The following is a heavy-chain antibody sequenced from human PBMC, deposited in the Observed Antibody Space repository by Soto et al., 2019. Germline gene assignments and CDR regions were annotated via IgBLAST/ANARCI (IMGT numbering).Heavy chain of an antibody. J-gene: IGHJ3*02. V-gene: IGHV4-59*01. CDR1: GGSISSYY. CDR3: ARGAFDI. CDR2: IYYSGST. Sequence: QVQLQESGPGLVKPSETLSLTCTVSGGSISSYYWSWIRQPPGKGLEWIGYIYYSGSTNYNPSLKSRVTISVDTSKNQFSLKLSSVTAADTAVYYCARGAFDIWGQGIMVTVSS.